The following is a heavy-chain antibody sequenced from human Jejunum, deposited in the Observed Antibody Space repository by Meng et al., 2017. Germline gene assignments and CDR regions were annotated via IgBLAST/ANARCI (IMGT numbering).Heavy chain of an antibody. CDR1: GDSIRSSAYI. CDR2: IYHTGST. J-gene: IGHJ4*02. V-gene: IGHV4-39*07. Sequence: SGPLLRNPSEPLSLPSTFSGDSIRSSAYIWGWVRQPPGKELEWIGSIYHTGSTYRNPSLMSRATTSVDTPKNQFSLKVTSVTAADTAVYYCATSTVTTSPVTFDHWGQGTLVTVSS. CDR3: ATSTVTTSPVTFDH. D-gene: IGHD4-17*01.